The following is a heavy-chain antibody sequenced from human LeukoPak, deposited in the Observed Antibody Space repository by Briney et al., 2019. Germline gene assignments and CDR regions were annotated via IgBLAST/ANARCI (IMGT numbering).Heavy chain of an antibody. CDR2: IYYSGST. J-gene: IGHJ4*02. CDR1: GGSMSPYH. V-gene: IGHV4-59*08. D-gene: IGHD3-3*01. CDR3: ARHDDDFWSGGGYFDY. Sequence: SETLSLTCTVSGGSMSPYHWGWIRQPPGKGLEWTGYIYYSGSTNYNPSLNSRVTISVDTSKNQFSLKLSSVTAADTAVYYCARHDDDFWSGGGYFDYWGQGTLVTVSS.